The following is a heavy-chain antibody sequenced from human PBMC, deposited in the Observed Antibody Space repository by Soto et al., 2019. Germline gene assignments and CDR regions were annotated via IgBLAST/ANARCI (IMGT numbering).Heavy chain of an antibody. Sequence: SVKVSCKASGGTFSKYAISWVRQAAGQGLEWMGGIIPVSGTAIYAQKFQGRVTITADEATSTTYMELSSLRSEDTAVFFCVRGRYCSGTTCKPYYYGMDVWGQGTTVTVSS. D-gene: IGHD2-15*01. CDR1: GGTFSKYA. CDR2: IIPVSGTA. V-gene: IGHV1-69*13. CDR3: VRGRYCSGTTCKPYYYGMDV. J-gene: IGHJ6*02.